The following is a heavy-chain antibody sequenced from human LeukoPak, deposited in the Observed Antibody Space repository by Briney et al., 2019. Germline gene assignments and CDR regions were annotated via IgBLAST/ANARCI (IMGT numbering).Heavy chain of an antibody. J-gene: IGHJ4*02. CDR3: ARVGYSGYEGYFDY. V-gene: IGHV4-34*01. CDR2: INHSGST. Sequence: GSLRLSCAASGFTFSSYAMSWVRQPPGKGLEWIGEINHSGSTNYNPSLKSRVTISVDTSKNQFSLKLSSVTAADTAVYYCARVGYSGYEGYFDYWGQGTLVTVSS. D-gene: IGHD5-12*01. CDR1: GFTFSSYA.